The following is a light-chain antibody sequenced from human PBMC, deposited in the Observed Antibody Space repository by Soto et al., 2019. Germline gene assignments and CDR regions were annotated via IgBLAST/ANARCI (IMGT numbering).Light chain of an antibody. CDR2: GAS. V-gene: IGKV3-20*01. Sequence: EIVLTQSPGTLSLSPGERATLSCRARQSFSSSYLAWYQQKPGQAPRLLIYGASSRATGIPDRFSGSGSGTDFTLTISRLEPEDVAVYYCQQYGSAPVTFGQGTKVEIK. CDR1: QSFSSSY. J-gene: IGKJ1*01. CDR3: QQYGSAPVT.